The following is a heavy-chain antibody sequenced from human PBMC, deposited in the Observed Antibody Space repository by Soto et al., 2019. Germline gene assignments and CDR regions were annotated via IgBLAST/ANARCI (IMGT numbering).Heavy chain of an antibody. Sequence: ASVKVSCKVSGYTLTELSMHWVRQAPGKGLEWMGGFDPEDGETIYAQKFQGRVTMTEDTSTDTAYMELSSLRSEDTAVYYCATASSSWYKSRTFDYYYYMDVWGKGTTVTVSS. CDR2: FDPEDGET. J-gene: IGHJ6*03. D-gene: IGHD6-13*01. CDR1: GYTLTELS. V-gene: IGHV1-24*01. CDR3: ATASSSWYKSRTFDYYYYMDV.